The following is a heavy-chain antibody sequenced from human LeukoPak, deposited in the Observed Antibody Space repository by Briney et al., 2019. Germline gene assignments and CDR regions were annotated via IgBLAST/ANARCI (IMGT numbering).Heavy chain of an antibody. Sequence: GASVKVSCKASGYMFASYGISWVRQAPGQGLEWMGWTGVYNDNTNLAPKFQGRVTMTTDISTTTAVMELRSLRSDDTAVYYCARDPFEYTYGLPFDYWGQGTLVTVSS. D-gene: IGHD5-18*01. CDR1: GYMFASYG. CDR2: TGVYNDNT. V-gene: IGHV1-18*01. CDR3: ARDPFEYTYGLPFDY. J-gene: IGHJ4*02.